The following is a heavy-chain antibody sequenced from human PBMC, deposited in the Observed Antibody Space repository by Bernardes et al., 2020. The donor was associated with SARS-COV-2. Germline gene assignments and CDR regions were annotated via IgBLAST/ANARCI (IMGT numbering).Heavy chain of an antibody. V-gene: IGHV4-34*01. J-gene: IGHJ5*02. CDR3: ARPPWRGIVGARGWFDP. D-gene: IGHD1-26*01. CDR1: GGSFSGYY. CDR2: INHSGST. Sequence: SETLSLTRAVYGGSFSGYYWSWIRQPPGKGLEWIGEINHSGSTNYNPSLKSRVTISVDTSKNQFSLKLSSVTAADTAVYYCARPPWRGIVGARGWFDPWGQGTLVTVSS.